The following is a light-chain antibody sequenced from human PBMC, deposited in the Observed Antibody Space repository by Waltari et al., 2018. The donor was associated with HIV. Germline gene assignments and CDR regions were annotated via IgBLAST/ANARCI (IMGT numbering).Light chain of an antibody. CDR3: QAWDSSTACYV. CDR1: KLGDKY. J-gene: IGLJ1*01. CDR2: QDN. Sequence: SYELTQPPSVSVSPGQTASITCSGDKLGDKYACWYQQKPGQSPVLVIYQDNKRPSGIPERFTGSNAGNTATLTISGSQAVNDADYDRQAWDSSTACYVFGTGTKVTVL. V-gene: IGLV3-1*01.